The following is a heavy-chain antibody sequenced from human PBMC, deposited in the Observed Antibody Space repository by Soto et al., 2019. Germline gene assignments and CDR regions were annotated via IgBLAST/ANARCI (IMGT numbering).Heavy chain of an antibody. CDR2: IHYSGST. J-gene: IGHJ4*02. V-gene: IGHV4-59*08. CDR1: GGSISGYY. Sequence: QVQLQESGPGLVKPSETLSLTCFVSGGSISGYYGSWVRQPPGKGLEWIGYIHYSGSTTYNSSLKCRGTMSVDTSKNQFSLKLSSVTAADTAVYYCARRRYADWAFDYWGQGTLVTVSS. D-gene: IGHD3-9*01. CDR3: ARRRYADWAFDY.